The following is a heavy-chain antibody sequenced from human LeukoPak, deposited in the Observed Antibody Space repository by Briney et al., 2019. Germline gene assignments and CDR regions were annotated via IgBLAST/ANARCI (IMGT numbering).Heavy chain of an antibody. CDR3: ARIRYYYGSGSYSLGY. J-gene: IGHJ4*02. CDR1: GYTFIDYY. V-gene: IGHV1-2*02. Sequence: ASVKVSCKASGYTFIDYYIHWVRQAPGQGLEWMGWINPNSGGTNYGQKFQGRVTMTRNTSISTAYMELSRLISDETAVYYCARIRYYYGSGSYSLGYWGQGTLVTVSS. CDR2: INPNSGGT. D-gene: IGHD3-10*01.